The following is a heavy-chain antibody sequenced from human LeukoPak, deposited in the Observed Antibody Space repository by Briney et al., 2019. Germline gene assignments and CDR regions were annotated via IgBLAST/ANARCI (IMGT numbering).Heavy chain of an antibody. V-gene: IGHV1-3*01. Sequence: GASVKVSCKASGYTFTSYAMHWVRQAPGQRLEWMGWINAGNGNAKYSQKFQGRVTITRDTSVSTAYMELSSLRSEDTAVYYCARSSVMAAAGTGRNQYFQHWGQGTLVTVSS. CDR2: INAGNGNA. CDR3: ARSSVMAAAGTGRNQYFQH. CDR1: GYTFTSYA. J-gene: IGHJ1*01. D-gene: IGHD6-13*01.